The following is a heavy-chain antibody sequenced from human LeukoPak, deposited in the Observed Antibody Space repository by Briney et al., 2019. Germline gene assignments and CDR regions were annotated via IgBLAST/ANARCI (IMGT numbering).Heavy chain of an antibody. V-gene: IGHV3-74*01. Sequence: GGSLRLSCAASGFTFSSYWMHWVRQAPGKGLVWVSRINSDGSSTSYADFVKGRFTISRDNAKNTLYLQMNSLRAEDTAVYYCARDRLGFGELKFDYWGQGTLVTVSS. D-gene: IGHD3-10*01. CDR3: ARDRLGFGELKFDY. CDR1: GFTFSSYW. CDR2: INSDGSST. J-gene: IGHJ4*02.